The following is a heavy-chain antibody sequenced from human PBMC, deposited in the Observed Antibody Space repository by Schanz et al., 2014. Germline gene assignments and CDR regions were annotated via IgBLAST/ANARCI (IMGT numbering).Heavy chain of an antibody. D-gene: IGHD3-16*01. CDR1: GFTFSRYW. CDR3: VRWGAS. J-gene: IGHJ5*02. V-gene: IGHV3-74*01. CDR2: LNFDETYT. Sequence: EVQLVESGGELIQPGGSLRLSCEASGFTFSRYWMHWVRQAPGKGLEWVSRLNFDETYTSYADSVKGRFTISRDNAKNTVYLQMTSLRVEDTAVYYCVRWGASWGQGTLVTVSS.